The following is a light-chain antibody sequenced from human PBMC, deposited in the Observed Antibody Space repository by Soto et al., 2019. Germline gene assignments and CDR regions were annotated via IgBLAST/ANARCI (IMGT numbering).Light chain of an antibody. Sequence: QSVLTQPPSVSGAPGQRVTISCTGSGSNIGADYDVHWYQQVPQTAPKLLIYGDSNRPSGVPDRFSGSKSGTSASLAITGLQAEDEADYYCQSYDSTLRVVFGGGTKLTVL. CDR1: GSNIGADYD. CDR3: QSYDSTLRVV. CDR2: GDS. J-gene: IGLJ2*01. V-gene: IGLV1-40*01.